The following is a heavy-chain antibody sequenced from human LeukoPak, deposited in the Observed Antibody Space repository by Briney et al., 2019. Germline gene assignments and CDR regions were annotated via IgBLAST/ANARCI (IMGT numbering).Heavy chain of an antibody. V-gene: IGHV4-34*01. CDR2: INHSGST. D-gene: IGHD6-19*01. J-gene: IGHJ4*02. CDR3: ARGRVYSSGWYAGSYFDY. Sequence: SETLSLTCAVYDGSFSGYYWSWIRQPPGKGLEWIGEINHSGSTNYNPSLKSRVTISVDTSKNQFSLKLSSVTAADTAVYYCARGRVYSSGWYAGSYFDYWGQGTLVTVSS. CDR1: DGSFSGYY.